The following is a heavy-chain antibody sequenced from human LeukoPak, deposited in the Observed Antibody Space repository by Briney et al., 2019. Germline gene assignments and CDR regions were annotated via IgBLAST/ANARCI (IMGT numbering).Heavy chain of an antibody. V-gene: IGHV3-33*08. CDR3: ARARDEYYFDY. CDR1: AFIFSGHW. Sequence: GGSLRLSCEGSAFIFSGHWMNWVRQAPGKGLEWVTVIRYDGNEKYYADSVKGRFTISKDNSKNMLYLQMNNLRVEDTAVYYCARARDEYYFDYWGQGALVTVSS. J-gene: IGHJ4*02. CDR2: IRYDGNEK. D-gene: IGHD6-6*01.